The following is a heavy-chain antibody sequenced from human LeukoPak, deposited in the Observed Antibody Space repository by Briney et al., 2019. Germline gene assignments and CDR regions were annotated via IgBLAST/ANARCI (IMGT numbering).Heavy chain of an antibody. Sequence: PSETLSLTCTVSGGSISSGSYFWNWIRQPAGKELELIGRIYRSGSTNYNPSLKSRVTISVDTSKNQLSLKLSSVTAADTAVYFCARSPVTTWWFDPWGQGTLVTVSS. D-gene: IGHD4-17*01. CDR1: GGSISSGSYF. V-gene: IGHV4-61*02. CDR3: ARSPVTTWWFDP. CDR2: IYRSGST. J-gene: IGHJ5*02.